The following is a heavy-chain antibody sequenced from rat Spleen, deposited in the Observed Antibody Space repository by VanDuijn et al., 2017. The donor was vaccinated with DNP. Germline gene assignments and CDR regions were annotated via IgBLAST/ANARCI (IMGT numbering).Heavy chain of an antibody. CDR3: ARRGTVMSFDY. J-gene: IGHJ2*01. D-gene: IGHD1-12*01. Sequence: EVQVVESGGGLVQPGRSLKLSCAASGFIFSDFYMAWVRQAPTKGLEWVATISDDGGSTYYRDSVKGRFTISRDNAKSTLYLQMDSLRSEDTATYYCARRGTVMSFDYWGQGVMVTVSS. V-gene: IGHV5-7*01. CDR1: GFIFSDFY. CDR2: ISDDGGST.